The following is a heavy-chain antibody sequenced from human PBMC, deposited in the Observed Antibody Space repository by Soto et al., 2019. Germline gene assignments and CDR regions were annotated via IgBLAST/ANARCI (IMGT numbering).Heavy chain of an antibody. J-gene: IGHJ4*02. CDR1: GFGLSTYA. Sequence: ELQLLESGGGFVQPGGSLRLSCTASGFGLSTYAISWVSQAPGKGLEWVSVISANSGNTDYADSVKGRFTISRDKSENTVLLQMCRLSADDTAVHYCALPSCGGDCYSPFDYWGQGTLVTVSS. CDR2: ISANSGNT. V-gene: IGHV3-23*01. CDR3: ALPSCGGDCYSPFDY. D-gene: IGHD2-21*02.